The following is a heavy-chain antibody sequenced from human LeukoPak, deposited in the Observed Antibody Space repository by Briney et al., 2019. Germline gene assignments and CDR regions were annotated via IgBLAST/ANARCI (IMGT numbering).Heavy chain of an antibody. J-gene: IGHJ4*02. V-gene: IGHV7-4-1*02. Sequence: GASVKVSCKASGYTFTSYAMNWVRQAPGQGLEWMGWINTNTGNPAYAQGFTGRFVFSLDTSVSTAYVQISSLEAEDTAVYYCTTTQAVSGYYYFHYWGQGTLVTVSS. CDR1: GYTFTSYA. CDR3: TTTQAVSGYYYFHY. D-gene: IGHD5-12*01. CDR2: INTNTGNP.